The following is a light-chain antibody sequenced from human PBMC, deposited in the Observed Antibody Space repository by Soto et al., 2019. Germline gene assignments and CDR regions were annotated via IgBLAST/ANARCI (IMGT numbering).Light chain of an antibody. V-gene: IGKV1-5*01. J-gene: IGKJ1*01. CDR3: QQYNSYSGT. CDR1: QSINSW. Sequence: IQLTQSPSTLPASVGDRVTITCRASQSINSWLAWYQQKPGKAPKLLIYDASSLESGVPSRFSGSGSGTEFTLTISSLQPDDFATYYCQQYNSYSGTFGQGTKVDIK. CDR2: DAS.